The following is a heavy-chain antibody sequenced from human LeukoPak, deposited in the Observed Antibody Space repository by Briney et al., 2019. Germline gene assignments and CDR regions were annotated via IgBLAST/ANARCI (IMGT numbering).Heavy chain of an antibody. D-gene: IGHD2-2*01. CDR2: INPKSGVT. CDR1: GFTFTSYY. V-gene: IGHV1-2*02. CDR3: ARGGDVIVPPATILRY. Sequence: GASVKVSCKASGFTFTSYYVHWVRQAPGQGLEWMGWINPKSGVTNVSQKFQRRVTMTRDTSTSTAYMELSRLGSDDTAVYYCARGGDVIVPPATILRYWGQGTLVTVSS. J-gene: IGHJ4*02.